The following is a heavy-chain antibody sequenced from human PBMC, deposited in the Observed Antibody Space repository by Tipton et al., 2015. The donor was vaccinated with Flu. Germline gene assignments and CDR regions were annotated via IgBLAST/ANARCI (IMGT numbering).Heavy chain of an antibody. Sequence: GSLRLSCAASGFTVSSNYMSWVRQAPGKGLEWISDIYSGGSTYYADSVKGRFTISRDNSKNTLYLQMNSLRAEDTAVYYCASADYGDYGFAFDIWGQGTMVTVSS. CDR3: ASADYGDYGFAFDI. J-gene: IGHJ3*02. D-gene: IGHD4-17*01. V-gene: IGHV3-66*02. CDR1: GFTVSSNY. CDR2: IYSGGST.